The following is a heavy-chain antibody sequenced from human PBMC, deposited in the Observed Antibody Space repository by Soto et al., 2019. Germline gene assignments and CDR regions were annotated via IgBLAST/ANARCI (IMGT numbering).Heavy chain of an antibody. CDR2: IDWDGDR. CDR3: VHSRCGGDCLQSYSSHYYYGMDI. CDR1: GFSLSTSGMC. V-gene: IGHV2-5*08. Sequence: SGPTLVNPTQTLTLTCTFSGFSLSTSGMCVSWIRQPPGKALEWLARIDWDGDRRYSPSLMNRLTIAKDTSKNQVVLTMTNMDPVDTATYYCVHSRCGGDCLQSYSSHYYYGMDIWGQGTTVTVSS. J-gene: IGHJ6*02. D-gene: IGHD2-21*02.